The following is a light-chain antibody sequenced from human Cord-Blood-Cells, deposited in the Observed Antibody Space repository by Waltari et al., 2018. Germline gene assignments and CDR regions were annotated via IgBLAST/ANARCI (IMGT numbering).Light chain of an antibody. CDR3: QQRSNWPPS. CDR1: QSVSSY. V-gene: IGKV3-11*01. J-gene: IGKJ5*01. Sequence: EIVLTQSPATLSLSPGERATISCRSSQSVSSYLAWYQQKPGQAPRLLIYDASNRATGIPAMFSGSWSGTDFTLTISSLVPEAFAVYYCQQRSNWPPSFGQGTRLESK. CDR2: DAS.